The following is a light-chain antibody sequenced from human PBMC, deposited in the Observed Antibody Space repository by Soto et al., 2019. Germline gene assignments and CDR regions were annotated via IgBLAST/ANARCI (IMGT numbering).Light chain of an antibody. CDR1: QTVSSNY. Sequence: EIILTQSPDTLSLSPGERATLSCRASQTVSSNYVAWYQQKPGQAPRLLIYGASSRATGIPDRFSGSGSGTDFTLTISRLEPEDFAVYYCQQYGSSSSTFGGGTKVDI. CDR3: QQYGSSSST. V-gene: IGKV3-20*01. CDR2: GAS. J-gene: IGKJ4*01.